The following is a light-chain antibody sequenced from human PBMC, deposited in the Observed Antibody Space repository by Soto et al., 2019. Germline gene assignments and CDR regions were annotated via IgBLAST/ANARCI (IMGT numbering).Light chain of an antibody. CDR3: SSYPSDRTWV. J-gene: IGLJ3*02. CDR2: EVS. V-gene: IGLV2-14*01. Sequence: QSALTQPASVSGSPGQPITISCIGTSRDIGRYNYVSWYQQHPGKAPKLVIYEVSNRPSGVSPRFSGSRSASTASLTISGLQAEYEADYYCSSYPSDRTWVFGGGTKVTLL. CDR1: SRDIGRYNY.